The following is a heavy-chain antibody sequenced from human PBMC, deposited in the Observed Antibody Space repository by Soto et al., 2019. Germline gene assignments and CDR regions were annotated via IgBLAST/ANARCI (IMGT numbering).Heavy chain of an antibody. V-gene: IGHV3-53*01. CDR2: IYSGGST. CDR1: GFTVSSNY. Sequence: GGSLRLSCAASGFTVSSNYMSWVRQAPGKGLEWVSVIYSGGSTYYADSVKGRFTISRDNSKNTLYLQMNSLRAEDTAVYYCARVWDSSGYYAVGDFDIWGQGTMVTVSS. D-gene: IGHD3-22*01. CDR3: ARVWDSSGYYAVGDFDI. J-gene: IGHJ3*02.